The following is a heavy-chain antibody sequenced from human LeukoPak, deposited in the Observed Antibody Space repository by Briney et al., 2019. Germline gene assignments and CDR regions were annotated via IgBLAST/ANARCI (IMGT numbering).Heavy chain of an antibody. CDR2: IYYSGST. J-gene: IGHJ4*02. V-gene: IGHV4-61*01. D-gene: IGHD6-13*01. CDR3: AREARGSSWYDFDY. Sequence: SETLSLTCTVSGGSVSSGSYYWSWIRQPPGKGLEWIGYIYYSGSTNYNPSLKSRVTISVDTSKNQFSLKLSSVTAADTAVYYCAREARGSSWYDFDYWGQGTLVTVSS. CDR1: GGSVSSGSYY.